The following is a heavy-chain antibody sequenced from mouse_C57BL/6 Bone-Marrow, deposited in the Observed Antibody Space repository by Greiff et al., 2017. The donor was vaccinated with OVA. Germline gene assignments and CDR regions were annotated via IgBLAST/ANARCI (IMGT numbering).Heavy chain of an antibody. J-gene: IGHJ1*03. Sequence: ESGPGLVKPSQSLSLTCSVTGYSITSGYYWNWIRQFPGNKLEWMGYISYDGSNNYNPSLKNRISITRDTSKNQFFLKLNSVTTEDTATYYCARDRITTVVAPGYFDVWGTGTTVTASS. D-gene: IGHD1-1*01. CDR1: GYSITSGYY. CDR3: ARDRITTVVAPGYFDV. V-gene: IGHV3-6*01. CDR2: ISYDGSN.